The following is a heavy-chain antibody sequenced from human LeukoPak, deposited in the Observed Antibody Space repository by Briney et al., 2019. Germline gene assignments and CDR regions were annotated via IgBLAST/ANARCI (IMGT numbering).Heavy chain of an antibody. CDR3: TRPYYYDSSGSPDY. D-gene: IGHD3-22*01. Sequence: SETLSLTCTVSGGSISSSSYYWGWIRQPPGKGLEWIGSIYYSGSTNYNPSLKSRVTISVDKSKNQFSLKLSSVTAADTAVYYCTRPYYYDSSGSPDYWGQGTLVTVSS. CDR2: IYYSGST. J-gene: IGHJ4*02. V-gene: IGHV4-39*07. CDR1: GGSISSSSYY.